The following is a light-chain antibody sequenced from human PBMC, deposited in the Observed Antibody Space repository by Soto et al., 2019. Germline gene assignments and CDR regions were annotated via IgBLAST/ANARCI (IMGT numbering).Light chain of an antibody. Sequence: AIQMTQSPSSLSASVGDRVTITCRASQAIRNDVAWYQQKAGKVPNLLIYAASHLQSGVPSRFSGSGFGTDFTLPISSLQPEDFATYYCLQDYNYPNTFGGGTKVEIK. J-gene: IGKJ4*01. CDR2: AAS. CDR3: LQDYNYPNT. CDR1: QAIRND. V-gene: IGKV1-6*02.